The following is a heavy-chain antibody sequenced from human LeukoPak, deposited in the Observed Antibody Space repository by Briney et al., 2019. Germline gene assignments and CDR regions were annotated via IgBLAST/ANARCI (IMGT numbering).Heavy chain of an antibody. J-gene: IGHJ4*02. D-gene: IGHD3-22*01. V-gene: IGHV3-33*01. CDR2: IWYDGSNK. CDR1: GFTFSSYG. Sequence: GGSLRLSCAASGFTFSSYGMHWVRQAPGKGLEWVAVIWYDGSNKYYADSVKGRFTISRDNSKNTLYLQMNSLGAEDTAVYYCARSPSYYYDSSGYYSYWGQGTLVTVSS. CDR3: ARSPSYYYDSSGYYSY.